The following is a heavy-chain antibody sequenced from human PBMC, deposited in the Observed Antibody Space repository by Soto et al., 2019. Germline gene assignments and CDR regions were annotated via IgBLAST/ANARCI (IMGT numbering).Heavy chain of an antibody. Sequence: PGESLKISCKASGYTFTIYWIAWVRQMPWKGLEWMGIIFPHDSDTRYSPSFQGQVTISVDKSISTAYLQWSSLKASDTAMYYCARHTKFSSASLRFDPWGQGTLVTVSS. J-gene: IGHJ5*01. CDR3: ARHTKFSSASLRFDP. CDR2: IFPHDSDT. V-gene: IGHV5-51*01. CDR1: GYTFTIYW. D-gene: IGHD3-10*01.